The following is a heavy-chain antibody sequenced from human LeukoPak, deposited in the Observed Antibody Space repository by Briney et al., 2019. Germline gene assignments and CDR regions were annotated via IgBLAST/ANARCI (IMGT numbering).Heavy chain of an antibody. V-gene: IGHV3-23*01. J-gene: IGHJ4*02. CDR2: ISGSGGST. Sequence: AGGSLRLSCAASGFTFSSYGMSWVRQAPGKGLEWVSAISGSGGSTYYADSVKGRFTISRDNSKNALYLQMNSLRAEDTAVYYCARAGAEQWLVVFYFDYWGQGTLVTVSS. CDR1: GFTFSSYG. D-gene: IGHD6-19*01. CDR3: ARAGAEQWLVVFYFDY.